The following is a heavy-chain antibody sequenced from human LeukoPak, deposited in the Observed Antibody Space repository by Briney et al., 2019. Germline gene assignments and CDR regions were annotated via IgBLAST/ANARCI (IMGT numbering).Heavy chain of an antibody. CDR3: AKDLSVDTAMGVGHGDY. CDR2: IWYDGSNK. V-gene: IGHV3-33*06. CDR1: GFTFSSYG. Sequence: GGSLRLSCAASGFTFSSYGMHWVRQAPGEGLEWVAVIWYDGSNKYYADSVKGRFTISRDNSKNTLYLQMNSLRAEDTAVYYCAKDLSVDTAMGVGHGDYWGQGTLVTVSS. J-gene: IGHJ4*02. D-gene: IGHD5-18*01.